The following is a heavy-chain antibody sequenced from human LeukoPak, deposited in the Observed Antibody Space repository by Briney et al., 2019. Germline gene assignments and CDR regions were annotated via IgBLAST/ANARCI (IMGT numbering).Heavy chain of an antibody. CDR2: IYYSGST. CDR3: ARISYYDSIENWFDP. V-gene: IGHV4-59*01. J-gene: IGHJ5*02. Sequence: PSETLSLTCTVSGGSISSYYWSWIRQPPGKGLEWIGYIYYSGSTNYNPSLKSRVTISVDTSKNQFSLKLSSVTAADTAVYYCARISYYDSIENWFDPWGQGTLVTVSS. D-gene: IGHD3-22*01. CDR1: GGSISSYY.